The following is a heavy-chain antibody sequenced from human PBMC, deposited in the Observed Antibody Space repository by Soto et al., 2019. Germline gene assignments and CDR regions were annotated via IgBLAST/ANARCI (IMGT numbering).Heavy chain of an antibody. CDR3: ARNMGGLSSGSWYHFDF. CDR2: IYYSGST. D-gene: IGHD6-13*01. V-gene: IGHV4-39*01. J-gene: IGHJ4*02. Sequence: QLQLQESGPGLVKPSETLSLTCTVSGGSISGSTYYWGWIRQPPGKGLEWIGNIYYSGSTYYNPSLKSRVTISVDTSKNQFSLKLSSVTAADTAVYYCARNMGGLSSGSWYHFDFWGQGTLVTVSS. CDR1: GGSISGSTYY.